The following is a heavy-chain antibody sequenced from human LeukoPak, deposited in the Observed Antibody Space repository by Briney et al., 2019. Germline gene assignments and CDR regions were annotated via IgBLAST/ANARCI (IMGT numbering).Heavy chain of an antibody. CDR1: GFTLSSYA. J-gene: IGHJ4*02. CDR2: ISGSGGST. D-gene: IGHD2-15*01. V-gene: IGHV3-23*01. Sequence: GGSLRLSCAASGFTLSSYAMSWVRQAPGKGLEWISAISGSGGSTYYADSVKGRFTISRDNSKNTLYLQMNSLRAEDTAVYYCARTIVALYYSGYWGQGTLVTVSS. CDR3: ARTIVALYYSGY.